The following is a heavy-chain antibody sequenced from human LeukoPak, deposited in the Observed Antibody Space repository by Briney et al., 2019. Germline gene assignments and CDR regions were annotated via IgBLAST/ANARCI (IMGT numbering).Heavy chain of an antibody. CDR1: GFSFSLYA. D-gene: IGHD4-17*01. CDR3: ADGGKYGDSDY. CDR2: ISGTGFNK. Sequence: PGGSLRLSCAASGFSFSLYAMTWVRQAPGKGLEWVSLISGTGFNKHYADSVKGRFTISRDNSKNTLYLQVNSLRADDTAVYYCADGGKYGDSDYWGQGTLVTVSS. J-gene: IGHJ4*02. V-gene: IGHV3-23*01.